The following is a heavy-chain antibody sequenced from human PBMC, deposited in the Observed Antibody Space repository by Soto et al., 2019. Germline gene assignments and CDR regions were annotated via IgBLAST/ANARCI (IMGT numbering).Heavy chain of an antibody. CDR3: ARDRLPTNHNPEY. J-gene: IGHJ4*02. Sequence: GGSLRLSCAASGFTFSNYAIHWVRQAPGKGLEWVAVISYDGSNKYYADSVKGRFTISRDNSKNTLYLQMNSLRAEDTAVYYCARDRLPTNHNPEYWGQGTLVTVSS. D-gene: IGHD2-21*02. CDR2: ISYDGSNK. CDR1: GFTFSNYA. V-gene: IGHV3-30-3*01.